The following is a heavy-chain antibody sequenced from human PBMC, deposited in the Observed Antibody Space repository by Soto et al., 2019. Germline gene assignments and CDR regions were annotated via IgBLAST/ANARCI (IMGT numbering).Heavy chain of an antibody. Sequence: GESLKISCKGSGYRFTNYWIGWVRQMPGKGLEWMGIIYPGDSDTRYSPSFQGQVTISADKSINTAYLQWSSLKASDTAVYYCARTLYGDNVDYWGQGTLVTVSS. J-gene: IGHJ4*02. CDR3: ARTLYGDNVDY. CDR2: IYPGDSDT. V-gene: IGHV5-51*01. D-gene: IGHD4-17*01. CDR1: GYRFTNYW.